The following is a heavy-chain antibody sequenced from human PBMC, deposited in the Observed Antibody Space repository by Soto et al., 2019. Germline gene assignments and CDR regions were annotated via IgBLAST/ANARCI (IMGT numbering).Heavy chain of an antibody. Sequence: QVQLVESGGGVVQPGRSLRLSCAASGFTFSSYAMHWVRQAPGKGLEWVAVISYDGSNKYYADSVKGRFTISRDNSKNTRYLQMNSLRAEDTAVYYLAREPGAISYCTNGVGYVYYGMDVWGQGTTVTVSS. CDR2: ISYDGSNK. CDR1: GFTFSSYA. D-gene: IGHD2-8*01. V-gene: IGHV3-30-3*01. J-gene: IGHJ6*02. CDR3: AREPGAISYCTNGVGYVYYGMDV.